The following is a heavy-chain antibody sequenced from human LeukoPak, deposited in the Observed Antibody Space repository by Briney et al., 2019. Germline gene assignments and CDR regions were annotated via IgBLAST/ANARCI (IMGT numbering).Heavy chain of an antibody. CDR2: IYPGDSDT. CDR1: AYSFISYW. D-gene: IGHD7-27*01. Sequence: AESLKISSKDSAYSFISYWIGCVRQMPRRSLQWMGIIYPGDSDTRYSPSFQGQVTISADKSISTAYLQWSSLKASDTAMYYCARLTLGIAIDYWGQGTLVTVSS. CDR3: ARLTLGIAIDY. V-gene: IGHV5-51*01. J-gene: IGHJ4*02.